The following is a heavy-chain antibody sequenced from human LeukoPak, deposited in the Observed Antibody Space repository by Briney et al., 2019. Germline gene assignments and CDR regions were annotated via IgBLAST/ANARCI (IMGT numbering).Heavy chain of an antibody. V-gene: IGHV4-28*01. J-gene: IGHJ5*02. CDR1: GYSISSSNW. CDR2: IYYSGST. D-gene: IGHD6-6*01. Sequence: PSETLSLTCAVSGYSISSSNWWGWIRQPPGKGLEWIGYIYYSGSTYYNPSLKSRVTMSVDTSKNQFSLKLSSVTAVDTAVYYCARTPNEQLFVGWFDPWGQGTLVTVSS. CDR3: ARTPNEQLFVGWFDP.